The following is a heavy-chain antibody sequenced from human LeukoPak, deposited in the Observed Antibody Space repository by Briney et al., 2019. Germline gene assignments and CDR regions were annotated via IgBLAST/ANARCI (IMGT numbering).Heavy chain of an antibody. V-gene: IGHV1-24*01. CDR1: GYTLTELS. Sequence: ASVKVSCKVSGYTLTELSMHWVRQAPGKGLEWMGGFYPEDGETIYAQKFQGRVTMTEDTSTDTAYMELSSLRSEDTAVYYCATGPIDSTALSAFDIWGQGTMVTVSS. J-gene: IGHJ3*02. CDR3: ATGPIDSTALSAFDI. CDR2: FYPEDGET. D-gene: IGHD1-1*01.